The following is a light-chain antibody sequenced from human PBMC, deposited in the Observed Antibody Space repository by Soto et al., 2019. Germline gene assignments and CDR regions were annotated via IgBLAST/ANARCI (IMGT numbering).Light chain of an antibody. J-gene: IGKJ2*01. V-gene: IGKV3-20*01. Sequence: EIVLTQSPGTLSLSPGERPTLSCRASQSISSSYLAWYQQKSGQAPRLLIYGASTRATGIPDRFSGSGSGKDFTLTISRLEPEDCAVYYCQQYGSAPYTFGQGTRLEIK. CDR1: QSISSSY. CDR2: GAS. CDR3: QQYGSAPYT.